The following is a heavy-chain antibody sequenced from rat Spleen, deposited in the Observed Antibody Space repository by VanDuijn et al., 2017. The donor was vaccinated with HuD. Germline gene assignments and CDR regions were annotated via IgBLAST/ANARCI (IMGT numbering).Heavy chain of an antibody. CDR2: ISPRAYST. CDR1: GFTFSVYD. J-gene: IGHJ2*01. Sequence: EVQLVESGGGLVQPGRSLKLSCAASGFTFSVYDMAWVRQAPTRGLEWVASISPRAYSTYYRDSVKGRFTVSRDNAKSTLYLQMNSVRSEDTANYYCKRGGYTTDYWFAYWGQGVMVTVSS. CDR3: KRGGYTTDYWFAY. D-gene: IGHD1-6*01. V-gene: IGHV5-27*01.